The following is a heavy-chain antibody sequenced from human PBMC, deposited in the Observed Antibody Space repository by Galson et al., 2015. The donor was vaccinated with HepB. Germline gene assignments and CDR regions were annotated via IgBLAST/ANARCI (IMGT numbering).Heavy chain of an antibody. CDR3: ARGGPGYDFWSGYYTSLHGMDV. J-gene: IGHJ6*02. V-gene: IGHV3-13*01. Sequence: SLRLSCAASGFTFSSHDMHWVRQATGKGLEWVSAIGTAGDTYYPGSVKGRFTISRENAKNSLYLQMNSLRAGDTAVYYCARGGPGYDFWSGYYTSLHGMDVWGQGTTVTVSS. D-gene: IGHD3-3*01. CDR2: IGTAGDT. CDR1: GFTFSSHD.